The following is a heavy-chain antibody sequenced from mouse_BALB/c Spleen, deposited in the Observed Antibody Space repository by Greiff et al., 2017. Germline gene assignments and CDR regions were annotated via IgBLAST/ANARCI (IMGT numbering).Heavy chain of an antibody. J-gene: IGHJ4*01. Sequence: VQLQQSGAELARPGASVKLSCKASGYTFTDYYINWVKQRTGQGLGCIGEIYPGSGNTYYNEKFKGKATLTADKSSSTAYMQLSSLTSEDSAVYFCARLGYYAMDYWGQGTSVTVSS. V-gene: IGHV1-77*01. CDR3: ARLGYYAMDY. D-gene: IGHD4-1*01. CDR1: GYTFTDYY. CDR2: IYPGSGNT.